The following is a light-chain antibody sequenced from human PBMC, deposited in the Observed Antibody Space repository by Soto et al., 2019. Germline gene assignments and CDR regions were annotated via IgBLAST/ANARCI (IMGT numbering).Light chain of an antibody. V-gene: IGKV3-15*01. J-gene: IGKJ3*01. CDR1: QSVSSN. Sequence: EIVMTQSRSRLCVCPWQRSTLSGRASQSVSSNLAWYQQRPGQAPRLLIYGASTRATDTPARFSGSGSGTEFTLTISSLQSEDCALYYCQQYNNWPVFTFGPGTNVDIK. CDR2: GAS. CDR3: QQYNNWPVFT.